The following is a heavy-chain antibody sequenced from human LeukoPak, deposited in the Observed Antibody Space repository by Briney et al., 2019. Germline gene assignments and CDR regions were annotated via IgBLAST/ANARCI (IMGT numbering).Heavy chain of an antibody. CDR2: IYSTGST. J-gene: IGHJ4*02. Sequence: SETLSLTCTVSGGSVSSGNSYWSWIRQPPGKGLEWIGYIYSTGSTNYNPSLKSRVTISVDTSKNQFSLKLSSVTAADTAVYYCARGRMVATNPFDYWGQGTLVTVSS. D-gene: IGHD5-12*01. CDR1: GGSVSSGNSY. V-gene: IGHV4-61*01. CDR3: ARGRMVATNPFDY.